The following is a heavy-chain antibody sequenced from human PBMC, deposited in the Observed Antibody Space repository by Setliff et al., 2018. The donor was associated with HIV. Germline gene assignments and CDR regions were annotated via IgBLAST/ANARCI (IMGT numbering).Heavy chain of an antibody. CDR2: IGSAGDSTI. CDR3: VRDQFGGGIDY. Sequence: GGSLRLSCVVSGFYFTNYWMNWVRQAPGEGLEWLSYIGSAGDSTIFYADSVKGRFTISRDDAKNSLYLQMNSLRAEDTAVYYCVRDQFGGGIDYWGQGTLVTVSS. J-gene: IGHJ4*02. D-gene: IGHD3-16*01. CDR1: GFYFTNYW. V-gene: IGHV3-48*04.